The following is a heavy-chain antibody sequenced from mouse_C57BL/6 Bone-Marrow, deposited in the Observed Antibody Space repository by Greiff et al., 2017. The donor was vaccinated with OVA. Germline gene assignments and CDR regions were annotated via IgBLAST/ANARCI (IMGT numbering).Heavy chain of an antibody. CDR2: INPSNGGT. CDR3: ARSFYYDYDEDY. J-gene: IGHJ4*01. V-gene: IGHV1-53*01. D-gene: IGHD2-4*01. CDR1: GYTFTSYW. Sequence: VQMKQPGTELVKPGASVKLSCKASGYTFTSYWMHWVKQRLGQGLEWIGNINPSNGGTNYNEKFKSKATLTVDKSSSTAYMQLSSLTSEDSAVYYCARSFYYDYDEDYWGQGTSVTVSS.